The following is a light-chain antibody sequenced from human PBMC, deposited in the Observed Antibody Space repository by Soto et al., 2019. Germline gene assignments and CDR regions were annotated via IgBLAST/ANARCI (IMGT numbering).Light chain of an antibody. V-gene: IGKV3-20*01. CDR2: GAS. CDR3: QQFGSSPPT. Sequence: EIVMTQSPATLSLSPGETATLSCWASQSVSSTYLAWYQQKTGQAPRLLMYGASSRAAGIPDRFSGRGSGTDFTLTISGLEPEDFAVYYCQQFGSSPPTFGQGTKVDIK. J-gene: IGKJ1*01. CDR1: QSVSSTY.